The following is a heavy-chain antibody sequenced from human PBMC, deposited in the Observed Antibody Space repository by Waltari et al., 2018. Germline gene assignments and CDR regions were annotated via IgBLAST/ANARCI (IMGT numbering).Heavy chain of an antibody. CDR3: VKGHYYDSNGYFES. D-gene: IGHD3-22*01. Sequence: EVQLVESGGNLVQPGTSLRLSCAASGFRFDESAMHWVRQSPGKGLYVVSGINFSSDKINYADSVRGRFTISRDNAGNSLFLQMNSLRPEDTAIYYCVKGHYYDSNGYFESWGQGTLVTVSS. CDR2: INFSSDKI. V-gene: IGHV3-9*01. J-gene: IGHJ4*02. CDR1: GFRFDESA.